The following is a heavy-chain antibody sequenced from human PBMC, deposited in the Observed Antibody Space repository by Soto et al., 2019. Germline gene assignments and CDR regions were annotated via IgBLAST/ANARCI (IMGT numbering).Heavy chain of an antibody. D-gene: IGHD6-6*01. CDR1: GGTPSTNY. J-gene: IGHJ4*02. V-gene: IGHV3-53*01. CDR3: AIRSIAGRPLDY. Sequence: GARRLPWAASGGTPSTNYIIVGLPAPGEGMAWVSVIYSGGSTYSAESVKGRFTISRDNSKNTLYLQMNSLRAEDTAVYYCAIRSIAGRPLDYWGQGTLVIVSS. CDR2: IYSGGST.